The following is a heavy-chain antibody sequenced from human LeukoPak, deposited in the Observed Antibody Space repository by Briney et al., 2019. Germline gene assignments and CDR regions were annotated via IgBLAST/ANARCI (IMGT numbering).Heavy chain of an antibody. Sequence: SETLSLTCTVSGGSISSGSYYWSWIRQPAGKGLEWIGRIYTSGSTNYNPSLKSRVTISVDTSKNQFSLKLSSVTAADTAAYYCARGYDYYDSSGYSFDYWGQGTLVTVSS. CDR1: GGSISSGSYY. CDR3: ARGYDYYDSSGYSFDY. D-gene: IGHD3-22*01. J-gene: IGHJ4*02. V-gene: IGHV4-61*02. CDR2: IYTSGST.